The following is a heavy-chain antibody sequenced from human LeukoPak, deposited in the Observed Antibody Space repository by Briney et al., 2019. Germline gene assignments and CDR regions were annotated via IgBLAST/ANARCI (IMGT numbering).Heavy chain of an antibody. Sequence: GRSLRLSCEASGFTFSNFGMHWVRQVPGKGLEWVAVISNDATNEYSANSVKGRFAISRDNSKNTLYLQIFSLRPEDTAVYYCARGIRDYYDSSGYPRNYFDYWGQGTLVTVSS. V-gene: IGHV3-30*03. CDR2: ISNDATNE. J-gene: IGHJ4*02. D-gene: IGHD3-22*01. CDR3: ARGIRDYYDSSGYPRNYFDY. CDR1: GFTFSNFG.